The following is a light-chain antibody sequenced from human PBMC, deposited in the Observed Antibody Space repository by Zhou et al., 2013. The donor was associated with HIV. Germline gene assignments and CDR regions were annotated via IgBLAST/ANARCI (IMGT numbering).Light chain of an antibody. Sequence: EIVLTQSPRILSLSPGERATVSCRASQSVSNSYLAWYQHKPGQAPRLLIYGASSRATGIPDRFSGSGSGTDFTLTITRLEPEDFAVYYCQQYGSSPLIFTFGPGTRVDIK. CDR1: QSVSNSY. V-gene: IGKV3-20*01. CDR2: GAS. CDR3: QQYGSSPLIFT. J-gene: IGKJ3*01.